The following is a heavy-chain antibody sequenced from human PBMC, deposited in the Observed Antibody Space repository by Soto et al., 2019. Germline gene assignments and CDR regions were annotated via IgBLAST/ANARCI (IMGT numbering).Heavy chain of an antibody. CDR2: IYYSGST. CDR1: GGSISSYC. V-gene: IGHV4-59*01. J-gene: IGHJ4*02. D-gene: IGHD2-2*01. Sequence: PSVTLSLTCTVSGGSISSYCWSWIRQPPGKGLEWIGYIYYSGSTNYNPSLKSRVTISVDTSKNQFSLKLSSVTAADTAVYYCARGGYCSSTSCYDYWGQGTLVTVSS. CDR3: ARGGYCSSTSCYDY.